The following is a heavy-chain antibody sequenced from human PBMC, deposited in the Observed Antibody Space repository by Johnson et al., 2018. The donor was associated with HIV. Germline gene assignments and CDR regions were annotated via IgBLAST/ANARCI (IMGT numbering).Heavy chain of an antibody. CDR1: GFTFDDYG. Sequence: VQLVESGGGVVQPGRSLRLSCAASGFTFDDYGMSWVRQAPGKGLEWVSVLFSDGTTYYADSVKGRFTISRDNSKNTLFLQMNSLRAEDTAVFYCARACRDGYTCDVYDIWGQGTMVTVSS. J-gene: IGHJ3*02. D-gene: IGHD5-24*01. CDR2: LFSDGTT. V-gene: IGHV3-66*01. CDR3: ARACRDGYTCDVYDI.